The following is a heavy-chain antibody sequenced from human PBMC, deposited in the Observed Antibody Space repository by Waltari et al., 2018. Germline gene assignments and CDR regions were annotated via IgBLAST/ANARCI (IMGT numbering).Heavy chain of an antibody. V-gene: IGHV4-59*08. CDR2: IYYSGGT. D-gene: IGHD3-3*01. J-gene: IGHJ4*02. CDR3: ARQGHYDFWTGYYLFDY. Sequence: QVQLRESGPGLVKPSETLSLTCTVSGGSISNYYWSWIRQSPGKGLEWIGSIYYSGGTNYNPSLKSRVTLSVDTSKNHFSLKLSSVTAADTALYYCARQGHYDFWTGYYLFDYWGQGTLVTVSS. CDR1: GGSISNYY.